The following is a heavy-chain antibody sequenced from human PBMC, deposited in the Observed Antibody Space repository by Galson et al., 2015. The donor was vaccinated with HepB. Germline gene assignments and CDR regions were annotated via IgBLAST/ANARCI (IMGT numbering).Heavy chain of an antibody. D-gene: IGHD6-19*01. J-gene: IGHJ4*02. CDR3: ARGVASSGWYYFDY. Sequence: SLRLSCAASGFTFSSYAMHWVRQAPGKGLEWVAVISYDGRNKYYADSVKGRFTISRDNPKNTLYLQTNSLRTEDTAAYYCARGVASSGWYYFDYWGQGTLVTVSS. V-gene: IGHV3-30*04. CDR1: GFTFSSYA. CDR2: ISYDGRNK.